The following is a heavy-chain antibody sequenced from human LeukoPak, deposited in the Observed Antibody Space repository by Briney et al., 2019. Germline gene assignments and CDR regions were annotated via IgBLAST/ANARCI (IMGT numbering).Heavy chain of an antibody. CDR2: IYYSGST. Sequence: PSETLSLTCTVSGGSISSYYWSWIRQPPGKGLEWIGYIYYSGSTNYNPSLKSRVTISVDTSKNQFSLKLSSVTAADTAVYYCARARYSGSYYPDAFDIWGQGTMVTVSS. CDR1: GGSISSYY. V-gene: IGHV4-59*01. D-gene: IGHD1-26*01. J-gene: IGHJ3*02. CDR3: ARARYSGSYYPDAFDI.